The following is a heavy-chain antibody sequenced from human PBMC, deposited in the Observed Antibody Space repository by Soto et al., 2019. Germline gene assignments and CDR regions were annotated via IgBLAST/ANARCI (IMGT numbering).Heavy chain of an antibody. CDR2: ISASGGST. CDR1: GFTFSTYA. CDR3: AKDLRTSTNYNYGMDV. Sequence: EVQLLESGGGLVQPGGSLILSCAASGFTFSTYAMSWVRQAPGKGLEWVSVISASGGSTFYADSVKGRFTVSRDNSRNTLYLQVISLRVEDTAVYYCAKDLRTSTNYNYGMDVWGQGTTVTVSS. J-gene: IGHJ6*02. V-gene: IGHV3-23*01.